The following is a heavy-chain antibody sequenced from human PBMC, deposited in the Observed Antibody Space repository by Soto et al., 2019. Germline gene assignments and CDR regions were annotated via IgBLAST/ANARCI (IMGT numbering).Heavy chain of an antibody. J-gene: IGHJ5*02. D-gene: IGHD1-1*01. Sequence: QVQLVQSGAEVKKPGASVKVSCKASGYTSSTYGFSWVRQAPGQGLEWMGWIGADNGDTNYAQNFQGRVTMTTDTSTTTSYMELRSLTSDDTAVYFCARDWKGAEGFDPWGQGTLVTVSS. V-gene: IGHV1-18*01. CDR3: ARDWKGAEGFDP. CDR1: GYTSSTYG. CDR2: IGADNGDT.